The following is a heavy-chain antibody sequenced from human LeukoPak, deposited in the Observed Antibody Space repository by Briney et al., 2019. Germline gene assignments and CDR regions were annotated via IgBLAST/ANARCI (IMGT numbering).Heavy chain of an antibody. V-gene: IGHV3-30-3*01. CDR2: ISYDGSNK. Sequence: GGSLRLSCAASGFTFSSYAMHWVRQAPGKGLEWVAVISYDGSNKYYADSVKGRFTISRDNSKNTLYLQMNSLRAEDTAVYYCARDGNVGVTAILWLATDWGQGTLVTVSS. J-gene: IGHJ4*02. CDR1: GFTFSSYA. CDR3: ARDGNVGVTAILWLATD. D-gene: IGHD2-21*02.